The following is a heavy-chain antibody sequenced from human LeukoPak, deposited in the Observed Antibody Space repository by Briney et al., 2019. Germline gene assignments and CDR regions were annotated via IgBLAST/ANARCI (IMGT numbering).Heavy chain of an antibody. CDR2: IYYSGRT. CDR3: ARTMVRGENWFDP. Sequence: SQTLSLTCTVSGGSISSGGYYWSWIRQHPGKGLEWIGYIYYSGRTYYNPSLKSRVTISVDTSKNQFSLKLSSVTAADTAVYYCARTMVRGENWFDPWGQGTLVTVSS. D-gene: IGHD3-10*01. CDR1: GGSISSGGYY. J-gene: IGHJ5*02. V-gene: IGHV4-31*03.